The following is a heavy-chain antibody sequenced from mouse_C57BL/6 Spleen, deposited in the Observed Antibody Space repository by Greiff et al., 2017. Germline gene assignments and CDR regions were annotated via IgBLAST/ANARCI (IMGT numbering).Heavy chain of an antibody. D-gene: IGHD1-1*01. CDR1: GYAFSSSW. CDR3: ARSYPITTVVEYYFDY. V-gene: IGHV1-82*01. Sequence: QVQLKESGPELVKPGASVKISCKASGYAFSSSWMNWVKQRPGKGLEWIGRIYPGDGDTNYNGKFKGKATLTADKSSSTAYMQLSSLTSEDSAVYFCARSYPITTVVEYYFDYWGQGTTLTVSS. CDR2: IYPGDGDT. J-gene: IGHJ2*01.